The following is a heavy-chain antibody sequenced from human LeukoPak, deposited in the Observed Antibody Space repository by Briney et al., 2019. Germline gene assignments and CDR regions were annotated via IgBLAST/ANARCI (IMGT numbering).Heavy chain of an antibody. CDR2: IIPIFGTA. D-gene: IGHD2-2*01. CDR1: GGTFSSYA. Sequence: ASVKVSCKASGGTFSSYAISWVRQAPGQGPEWMGGIIPIFGTANYAQKFQGRVTITADESTSTAYMELSSLRSEDTAVYYCARDQYQLLTGAFDYWGQGTLVTVSS. J-gene: IGHJ4*02. CDR3: ARDQYQLLTGAFDY. V-gene: IGHV1-69*13.